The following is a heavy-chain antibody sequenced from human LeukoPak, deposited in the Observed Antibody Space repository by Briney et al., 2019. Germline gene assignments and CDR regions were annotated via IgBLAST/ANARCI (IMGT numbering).Heavy chain of an antibody. CDR1: GYNVPDYW. Sequence: GESLKISCKGSGYNVPDYWIGRVRQLPGKGLEWIGILYPDDSDTKYSPSFQGQVTISVDMSISTAYLQWSSLQASDTAIYYCAVIYAVVGTFDIWGQGTVVTVSS. V-gene: IGHV5-51*01. CDR2: LYPDDSDT. J-gene: IGHJ3*02. CDR3: AVIYAVVGTFDI. D-gene: IGHD2-8*01.